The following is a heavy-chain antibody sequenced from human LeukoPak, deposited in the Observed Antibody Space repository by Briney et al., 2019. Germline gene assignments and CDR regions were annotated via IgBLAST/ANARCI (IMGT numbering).Heavy chain of an antibody. CDR1: GDTFIPYT. J-gene: IGHJ4*02. CDR3: ARDHCSPGTCLGGH. Sequence: GASVKVSCKAPGDTFIPYTFSWVRQAPGQGLEWIGRIIPSLDVANYAQKFQGRVTLSADRDTATTYMEVTSLRSEDTAMYYCARDHCSPGTCLGGHWGQGTLVTVSS. D-gene: IGHD2-15*01. CDR2: IIPSLDVA. V-gene: IGHV1-69*04.